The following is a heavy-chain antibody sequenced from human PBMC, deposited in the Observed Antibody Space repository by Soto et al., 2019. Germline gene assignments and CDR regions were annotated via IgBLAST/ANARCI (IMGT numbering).Heavy chain of an antibody. Sequence: QVQLVESGGGVVQPGRSLRLSCAASGFTFSSYGMHWVRQAPGKGLEWVAVIWYDGSNKYYADSVKGRFTISRDNSKNTLHLQMNSLRAEGTAVYYCARDGRYYDSSGYRSYDAFDIWGQGTMVTVSS. V-gene: IGHV3-33*01. CDR1: GFTFSSYG. CDR2: IWYDGSNK. D-gene: IGHD3-22*01. J-gene: IGHJ3*02. CDR3: ARDGRYYDSSGYRSYDAFDI.